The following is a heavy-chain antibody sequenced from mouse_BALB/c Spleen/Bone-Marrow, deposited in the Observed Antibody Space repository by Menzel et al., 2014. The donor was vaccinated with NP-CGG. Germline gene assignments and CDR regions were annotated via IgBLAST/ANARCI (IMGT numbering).Heavy chain of an antibody. CDR2: ISNGGGST. D-gene: IGHD1-1*01. Sequence: EVKLMESGGGLVQPGGSLKLSCAASGFTFSSYTMSWVRQTPEKRLEWVAYISNGGGSTYYPDTAKGRLTISRDNAKNTLYLKMSSLKSEDTAMYYCARHGYYGSRAMDYWGQGTSVTVSS. J-gene: IGHJ4*01. CDR3: ARHGYYGSRAMDY. CDR1: GFTFSSYT. V-gene: IGHV5-12-2*01.